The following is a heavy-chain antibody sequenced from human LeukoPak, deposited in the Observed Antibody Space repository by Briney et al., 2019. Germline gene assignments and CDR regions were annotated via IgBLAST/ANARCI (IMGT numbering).Heavy chain of an antibody. Sequence: MSSETLSLTCAVCGGSFSGYYWSWIRQPAGKGLEWIGRISSSGSTNYNPSLKSRVTISVDTSKNQFSLKLSSVTAADTAVYYCARETTGYDTSFDPWGQGTLVTVSS. CDR2: ISSSGST. J-gene: IGHJ5*02. CDR1: GGSFSGYY. CDR3: ARETTGYDTSFDP. D-gene: IGHD1-14*01. V-gene: IGHV4-4*07.